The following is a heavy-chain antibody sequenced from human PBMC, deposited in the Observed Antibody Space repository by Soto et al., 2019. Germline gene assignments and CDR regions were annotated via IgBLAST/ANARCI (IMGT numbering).Heavy chain of an antibody. D-gene: IGHD3-16*02. CDR3: ARALGPTPFDY. J-gene: IGHJ4*02. Sequence: GGSLRRSCSASGFTFSSYDMHWVRQGPGKGLEWVSAIGTAGDTNYAGSVKGRFTISRENAKNSLYLQMNSLRAGDTAIYFCARALGPTPFDYWGPGPMVTVSS. CDR2: IGTAGDT. CDR1: GFTFSSYD. V-gene: IGHV3-13*04.